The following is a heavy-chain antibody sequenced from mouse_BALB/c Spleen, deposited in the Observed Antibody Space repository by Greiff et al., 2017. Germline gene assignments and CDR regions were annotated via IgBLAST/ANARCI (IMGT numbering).Heavy chain of an antibody. J-gene: IGHJ4*01. CDR3: NAALRGYAMDY. Sequence: EVQLQQSGAELVRSGASVKLSCTASGFNIKDYYMHWVKQRPEQGLEWIGWIDPENGDTEYAPKFQGKATMTADTSSNTAYLQLSSLTSEDTAVYYCNAALRGYAMDYWGQGTSVTVSS. CDR2: IDPENGDT. D-gene: IGHD2-4*01. CDR1: GFNIKDYY. V-gene: IGHV14-4*02.